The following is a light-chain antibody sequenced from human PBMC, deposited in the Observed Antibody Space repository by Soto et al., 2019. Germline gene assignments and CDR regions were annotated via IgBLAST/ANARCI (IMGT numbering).Light chain of an antibody. CDR1: QSFSSS. CDR3: QHYNNCPFT. V-gene: IGKV3-15*01. J-gene: IGKJ4*01. CDR2: DTS. Sequence: EIVMTQSPATLSVSPGERATLSCRASQSFSSSLAWYQQKPGQAPRLLIYDTSARATGIPARFSGSGSGTDFPLTISRLHSEDFSVYYCQHYNNCPFTFGGRTKVEI.